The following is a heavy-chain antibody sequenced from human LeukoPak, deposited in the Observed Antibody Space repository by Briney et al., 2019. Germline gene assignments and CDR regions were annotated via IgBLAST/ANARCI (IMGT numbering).Heavy chain of an antibody. Sequence: SETLSLTCTVSGGSISSYYWSWIRQPPGKGLEWIGEINHSGSTNYNPSLKSRVTISVDTSKNQFSLKLSSVTAADTAVYYCARHSSIASRALGYWGQGTLVTVSS. CDR1: GGSISSYY. J-gene: IGHJ4*02. V-gene: IGHV4-34*01. CDR3: ARHSSIASRALGY. CDR2: INHSGST. D-gene: IGHD6-6*01.